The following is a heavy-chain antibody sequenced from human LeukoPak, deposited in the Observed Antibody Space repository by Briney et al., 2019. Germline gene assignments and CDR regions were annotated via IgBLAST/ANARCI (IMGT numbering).Heavy chain of an antibody. D-gene: IGHD6-19*01. CDR2: ISGSGGST. J-gene: IGHJ4*02. CDR3: AKVTYSSGWLIYLFDY. CDR1: GFTFSSYG. V-gene: IGHV3-23*01. Sequence: GGSLRLSCAASGFTFSSYGMSWVRQAPGKGLEWVSAISGSGGSTYYADSVKGRFTISRDNSKNTLYLQMNSLRAEDTAVYYCAKVTYSSGWLIYLFDYWGQGTLVTVSS.